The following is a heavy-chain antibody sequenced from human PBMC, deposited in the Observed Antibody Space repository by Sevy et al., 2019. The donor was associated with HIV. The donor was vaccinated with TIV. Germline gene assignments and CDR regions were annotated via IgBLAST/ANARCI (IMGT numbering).Heavy chain of an antibody. CDR1: GFTFSMYG. J-gene: IGHJ4*02. D-gene: IGHD4-17*01. CDR2: IWYDGSNK. V-gene: IGHV3-33*01. Sequence: LSLTCAASGFTFSMYGMHWVRQAPGKGLEWVALIWYDGSNKYYVDSVKGRFTISRDNSKNTLYLQMNSLRAEDTAVYYCARGRDYGNLDYWGQGTLVTVSS. CDR3: ARGRDYGNLDY.